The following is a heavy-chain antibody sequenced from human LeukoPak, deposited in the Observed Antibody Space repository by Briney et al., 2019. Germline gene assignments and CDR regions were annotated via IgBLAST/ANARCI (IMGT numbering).Heavy chain of an antibody. CDR3: ASHGLWFGELFPTFFDY. CDR1: GGSISSSSYY. J-gene: IGHJ4*02. D-gene: IGHD3-10*01. V-gene: IGHV4-39*01. CDR2: VYYSGST. Sequence: SETLSLTCTVSGGSISSSSYYWGWIRQPPGKGLEWIGSVYYSGSTYYNPSLKSRVTISVDTSKNQFSLKLSSVAAADTAVYYCASHGLWFGELFPTFFDYWGQGTLVTVSS.